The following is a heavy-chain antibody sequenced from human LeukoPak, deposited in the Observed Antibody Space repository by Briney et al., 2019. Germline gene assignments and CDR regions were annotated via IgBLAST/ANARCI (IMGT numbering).Heavy chain of an antibody. CDR1: GYTFTNFG. CDR3: ARDIRFLAAHFDY. Sequence: ASVKVSCKASGYTFTNFGISWVRQAPGQGLEWMGWISGYNGNTNYAQKFQGRVTMTRDTSISTAYMELSRLRSDDTAVYYCARDIRFLAAHFDYWGQGTLVTVSS. CDR2: ISGYNGNT. D-gene: IGHD3-3*01. V-gene: IGHV1-18*01. J-gene: IGHJ4*02.